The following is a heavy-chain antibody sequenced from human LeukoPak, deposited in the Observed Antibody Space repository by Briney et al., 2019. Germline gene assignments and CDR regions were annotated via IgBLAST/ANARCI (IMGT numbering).Heavy chain of an antibody. CDR1: GYTFTGYY. CDR2: INPNSGGT. Sequence: APVKVSCKASGYTFTGYYMHWVRQAPGQGLEWMGWINPNSGGTNYAQKFQGRVTMTRDTSISTAYMELSRLRSDDTAVYYCARDLNYYYYMDVWGKGTTVTVSS. J-gene: IGHJ6*03. V-gene: IGHV1-2*02. CDR3: ARDLNYYYYMDV.